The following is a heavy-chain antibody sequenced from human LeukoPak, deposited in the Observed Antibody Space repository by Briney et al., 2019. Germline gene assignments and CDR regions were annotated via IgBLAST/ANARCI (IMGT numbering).Heavy chain of an antibody. CDR2: IYYSGST. V-gene: IGHV4-59*01. CDR3: AREYTLYRSGWFLDY. CDR1: GGSISSYY. D-gene: IGHD6-19*01. Sequence: SETLSLTCTVSGGSISSYYWSWIRQPPGKGLEWIGYIYYSGSTNYNPSLKSRVTISVDTSKNQFSLKLSSVTAADTAVYYCAREYTLYRSGWFLDYWGQGTVVTVSS. J-gene: IGHJ4*02.